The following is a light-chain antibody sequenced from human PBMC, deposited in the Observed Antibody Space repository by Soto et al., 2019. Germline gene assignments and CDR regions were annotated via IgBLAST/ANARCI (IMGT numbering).Light chain of an antibody. CDR1: QSVSRY. V-gene: IGKV3-11*01. J-gene: IGKJ4*01. Sequence: EIGLTQSPATLSLSPGDRATLSCRASQSVSRYLAWYQQKPGQAPRLLIHDTSTRATCVPDTFSGSGSGTEFTLTISSLEPEDSAMYYCQQRFSWPPTFGGGTHVEIK. CDR2: DTS. CDR3: QQRFSWPPT.